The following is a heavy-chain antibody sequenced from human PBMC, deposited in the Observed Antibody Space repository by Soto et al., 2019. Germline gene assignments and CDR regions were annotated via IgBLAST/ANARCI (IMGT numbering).Heavy chain of an antibody. CDR1: GGTFSSYA. CDR2: IIPIFGTA. J-gene: IGHJ6*02. D-gene: IGHD1-20*01. Sequence: ASVKVSCKASGGTFSSYAISWVRQAPGQGLEWMGGIIPIFGTANYAQKFQGRVTITADESTSTAYMELSSLRSEDTAVYYCAREVANNHYYYGMDVWGQGTTVTVSS. V-gene: IGHV1-69*13. CDR3: AREVANNHYYYGMDV.